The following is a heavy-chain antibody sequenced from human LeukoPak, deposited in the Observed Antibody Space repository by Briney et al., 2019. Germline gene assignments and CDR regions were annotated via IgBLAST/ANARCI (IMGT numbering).Heavy chain of an antibody. J-gene: IGHJ3*02. CDR3: ARDSANDRKNTRAFDI. V-gene: IGHV1-2*02. CDR2: INPNSGGT. D-gene: IGHD1-1*01. Sequence: WASVKVSCKASGYTFTGYYMHWVRQAPGQGLEWMGWINPNSGGTNYAQKFQGRVTMTRDMSTSTVYMELSSLRSEDTAVYYCARDSANDRKNTRAFDIWGQGTMVTVSS. CDR1: GYTFTGYY.